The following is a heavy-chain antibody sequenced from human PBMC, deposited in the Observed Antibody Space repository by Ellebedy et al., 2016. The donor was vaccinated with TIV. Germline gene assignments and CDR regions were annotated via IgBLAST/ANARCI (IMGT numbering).Heavy chain of an antibody. J-gene: IGHJ5*02. CDR3: ARDLGGSSLSWFDP. V-gene: IGHV3-48*03. CDR1: GFTFSSYE. CDR2: ISSSGSTI. D-gene: IGHD1-26*01. Sequence: PGGSLRLSCAASGFTFSSYEMNWVRQVPGKGLEWVSYISSSGSTIYYADSVKGRFTISRDNAKNSLYLQMNSLRAEDTAVYYCARDLGGSSLSWFDPWGQGTLVTVSS.